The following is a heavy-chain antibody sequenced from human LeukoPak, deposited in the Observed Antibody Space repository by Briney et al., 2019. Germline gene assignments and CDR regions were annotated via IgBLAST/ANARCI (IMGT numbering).Heavy chain of an antibody. D-gene: IGHD4-17*01. CDR3: ARDGSYGDYGIFDY. CDR2: ISYDGSNK. CDR1: GFTFSSYG. J-gene: IGHJ4*02. V-gene: IGHV3-30*03. Sequence: PGGSLRLSCAASGFTFSSYGMHWVRQAPGKGLEWVAVISYDGSNKYYADSVKGRFTISRDNSKNTLYLQMNSLRAEDTAVYYCARDGSYGDYGIFDYWGQGTLVTVSS.